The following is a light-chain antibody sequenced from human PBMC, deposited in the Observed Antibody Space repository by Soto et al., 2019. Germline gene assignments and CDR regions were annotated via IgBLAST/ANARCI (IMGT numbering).Light chain of an antibody. CDR3: QQYYSTPHT. CDR2: WAS. V-gene: IGKV4-1*01. CDR1: QNVLSSSNNKNH. Sequence: DIVMTQSPDSLAVSLGERATINCKSSQNVLSSSNNKNHSAWYQQKPGQPPKLLIYWASTRESGVPDRFSGSGSGTDFALSISSLQAEDVAVYYCQQYYSTPHTFGQGTKLEIK. J-gene: IGKJ2*01.